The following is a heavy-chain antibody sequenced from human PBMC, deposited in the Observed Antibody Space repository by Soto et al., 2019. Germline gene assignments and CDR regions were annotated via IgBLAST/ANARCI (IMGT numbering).Heavy chain of an antibody. Sequence: QVQLVQSGDEVRKPGSSVKVSCKASGYIFVNYGIAWVRQAPGQGLEWMGWINPYSGNTHYASKVQGRLTMTTDTSTTTAYMHLRRLTSHDTAVYYSAMFDTFFTPTPHDVWRQGTTVTVSS. D-gene: IGHD3-10*02. CDR2: INPYSGNT. CDR3: AMFDTFFTPTPHDV. V-gene: IGHV1-18*01. J-gene: IGHJ6*02. CDR1: GYIFVNYG.